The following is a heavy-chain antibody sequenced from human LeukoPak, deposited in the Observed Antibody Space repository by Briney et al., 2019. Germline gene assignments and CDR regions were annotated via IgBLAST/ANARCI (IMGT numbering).Heavy chain of an antibody. Sequence: GGSLRLSCAASGFTFSDYYMSWIRQAPGKGLEWVSYISSSGSTIYYADSVKDRFTISRDNAKNSLYLQMNSLRAEDTAVYYCARDGEPHQPPLTSCFDYWGQGTLVTVSS. J-gene: IGHJ4*02. CDR1: GFTFSDYY. D-gene: IGHD2-2*01. V-gene: IGHV3-11*01. CDR3: ARDGEPHQPPLTSCFDY. CDR2: ISSSGSTI.